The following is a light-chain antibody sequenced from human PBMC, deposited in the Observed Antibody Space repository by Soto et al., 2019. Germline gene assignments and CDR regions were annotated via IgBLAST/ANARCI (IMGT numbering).Light chain of an antibody. CDR3: AAWDDTLDAQV. Sequence: VLTQSPSASGTPGQRVTISCSGSRSNIGRNFAYWYQHVPGTAPRLLIQRNNERPSGVPDRFSGSKSGTSVSLAISGLRSDDEATYYCAAWDDTLDAQVFGGGTKLTVL. J-gene: IGLJ3*02. CDR1: RSNIGRNF. CDR2: RNN. V-gene: IGLV1-47*01.